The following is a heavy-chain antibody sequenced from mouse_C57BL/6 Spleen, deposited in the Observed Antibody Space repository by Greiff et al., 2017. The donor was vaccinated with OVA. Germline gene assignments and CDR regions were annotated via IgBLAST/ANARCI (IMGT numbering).Heavy chain of an antibody. Sequence: EVQLQQSGAELVRPGASVKLSCTASGFTFNDDYMHWVKQRPEQGLEWIGWIDPENGDTEYDSKFQGKATLTADTSSNTAYLQLSSLTSEDTAVDYCTPDWGSDYWGQGTTLTVSS. CDR2: IDPENGDT. V-gene: IGHV14-4*01. CDR1: GFTFNDDY. J-gene: IGHJ2*01. D-gene: IGHD4-1*01. CDR3: TPDWGSDY.